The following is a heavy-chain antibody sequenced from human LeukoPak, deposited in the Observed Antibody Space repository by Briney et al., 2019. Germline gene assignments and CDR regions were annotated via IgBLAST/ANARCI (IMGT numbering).Heavy chain of an antibody. D-gene: IGHD3-22*01. CDR1: GFTFSSYS. V-gene: IGHV3-48*01. CDR3: ARAYHDSSGYYHLDY. J-gene: IGHJ4*02. Sequence: GGSLRLSCAASGFTFSSYSMNWVRQAPGKGLEWVSYISSSSSSTIFYADSVKGRFTISRDNAKSSLYLHMNSLRVEDTAVYYCARAYHDSSGYYHLDYWGQGTLVTVSS. CDR2: ISSSSSSTI.